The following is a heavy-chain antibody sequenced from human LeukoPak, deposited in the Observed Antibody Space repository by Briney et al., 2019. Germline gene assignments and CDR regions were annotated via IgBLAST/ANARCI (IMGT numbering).Heavy chain of an antibody. CDR1: GYSFTSYW. CDR2: IYPGDSDT. Sequence: GESLKISCQGSGYSFTSYWIGWVRQMPGKGLEWMGIIYPGDSDTRYSPSFQGQVTISADKSITTAYLQWSSLKASDTAMYYCARQYCSSTSCINYYYYYGMDVWGQGTTVTVSS. J-gene: IGHJ6*02. V-gene: IGHV5-51*01. D-gene: IGHD2-2*01. CDR3: ARQYCSSTSCINYYYYYGMDV.